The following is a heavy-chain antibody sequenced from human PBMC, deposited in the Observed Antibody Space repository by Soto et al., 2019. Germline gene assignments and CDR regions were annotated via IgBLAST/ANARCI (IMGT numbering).Heavy chain of an antibody. CDR1: GFTFSNFG. J-gene: IGHJ5*01. CDR3: VKDLFMAPDVPAIHDS. D-gene: IGHD2-2*01. CDR2: ISYDGSLT. V-gene: IGHV3-30*18. Sequence: QLQLVESGGGVVQPGRSLRLSCAASGFTFSNFGMHWVRQAPGKGLQWVGVISYDGSLTHYADSLKGRFTISRDNSKNTLSLQMSSLIPEDTDTYYCVKDLFMAPDVPAIHDSWGHGTPVTVSS.